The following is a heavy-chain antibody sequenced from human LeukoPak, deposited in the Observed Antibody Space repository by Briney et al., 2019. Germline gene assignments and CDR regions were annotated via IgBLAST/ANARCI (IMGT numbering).Heavy chain of an antibody. Sequence: SVKVSCKXSGGTFSSYAISWVRQAPGQGLEWMGGIIPIFGTANYAQKFQGRVTITTDESTSTAYMELSSLRSEDTAVYYCARNPTPRQLAYYMDVWGKGTTVTVSS. CDR3: ARNPTPRQLAYYMDV. J-gene: IGHJ6*03. D-gene: IGHD6-6*01. V-gene: IGHV1-69*05. CDR2: IIPIFGTA. CDR1: GGTFSSYA.